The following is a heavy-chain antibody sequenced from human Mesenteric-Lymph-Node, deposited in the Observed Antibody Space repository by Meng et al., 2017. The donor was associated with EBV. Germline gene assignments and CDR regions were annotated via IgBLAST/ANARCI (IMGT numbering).Heavy chain of an antibody. D-gene: IGHD3-9*01. CDR2: ITGNGGNT. CDR3: ARLTDY. J-gene: IGHJ4*02. CDR1: GFTFSRHS. V-gene: IGHV3-23*01. Sequence: EVQLLESGGGFVQPGGSLRPSCAASGFTFSRHSMSWVRQAPGKGLEWVSAITGNGGNTYYADSVKGRFTISRDNSKNTVYLQMNSLRAEDTAVYYCARLTDYWGQGTLVTVSS.